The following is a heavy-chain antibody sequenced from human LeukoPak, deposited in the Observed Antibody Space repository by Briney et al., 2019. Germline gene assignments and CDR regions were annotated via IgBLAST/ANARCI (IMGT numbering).Heavy chain of an antibody. CDR2: IISSSYI. V-gene: IGHV3-21*01. J-gene: IGHJ6*02. CDR1: GFTFSDYS. Sequence: GGSLRLSCAASGFTFSDYSMNWVRQAPGKGLEWVSSIISSSYIYFADSVKGRFTISRDNAKNSLYLQMNSLRAEDTAVYYCARGGSSDYYYSYGIDVWGQGTTVTVSS. D-gene: IGHD3-22*01. CDR3: ARGGSSDYYYSYGIDV.